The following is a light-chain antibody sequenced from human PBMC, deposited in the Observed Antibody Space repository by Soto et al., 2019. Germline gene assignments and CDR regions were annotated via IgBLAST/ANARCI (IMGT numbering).Light chain of an antibody. J-gene: IGLJ1*01. CDR2: EVT. CDR1: SSDVGSYIY. V-gene: IGLV2-8*01. Sequence: QSALTQPPSASGSPGQSVAISCTGTSSDVGSYIYVSWYQQHPGKAPKLIIYEVTKRPAGVPDRFSGSKSGNTASLTVSGLQAEDEADYYCSSYAGSNYVFGTGTKVTVL. CDR3: SSYAGSNYV.